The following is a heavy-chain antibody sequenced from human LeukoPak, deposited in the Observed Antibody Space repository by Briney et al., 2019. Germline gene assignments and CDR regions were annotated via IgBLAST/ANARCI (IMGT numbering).Heavy chain of an antibody. CDR1: GLTFSSYG. V-gene: IGHV3-30*03. Sequence: AGGSLRLSCAASGLTFSSYGMHWVRQAPGKGLEWVAVISYDGSNKYYADSVKGRFTVSRDNSKNTLYLQMNSLRAEDTAVYYCAPWVDSSSWSLAHGMDVWGQGTPVTVSS. CDR2: ISYDGSNK. CDR3: APWVDSSSWSLAHGMDV. J-gene: IGHJ6*02. D-gene: IGHD6-13*01.